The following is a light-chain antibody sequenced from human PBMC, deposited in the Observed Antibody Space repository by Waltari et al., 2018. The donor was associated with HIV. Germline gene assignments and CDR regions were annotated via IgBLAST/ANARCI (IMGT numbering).Light chain of an antibody. CDR1: SSNIGAGFD. CDR3: QSFDNSLSAL. CDR2: SNN. Sequence: HSVLTQPPSVSGAPGQRVTISCTGRSSNIGAGFDVHWYQHLPGTAPKLLIFSNNNRPSGVPDRFSGAKSGTSASLAITGLQAEDEADYYCQSFDNSLSALFGGGTKLTVL. V-gene: IGLV1-40*01. J-gene: IGLJ2*01.